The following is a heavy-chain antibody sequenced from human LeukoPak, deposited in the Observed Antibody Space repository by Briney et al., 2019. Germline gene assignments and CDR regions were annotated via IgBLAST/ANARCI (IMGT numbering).Heavy chain of an antibody. CDR2: INPNSGGT. Sequence: ASVNVSCKASGYTFTGYYMHWVRQPPGQGLEWMGWINPNSGGTNYAQKFQGRVTMTRDTSISTAYMELSRLRSDDTAVYYCARSAYYDILTGTKSNWFDPWGQGTLVTVSS. J-gene: IGHJ5*02. V-gene: IGHV1-2*02. CDR3: ARSAYYDILTGTKSNWFDP. D-gene: IGHD3-9*01. CDR1: GYTFTGYY.